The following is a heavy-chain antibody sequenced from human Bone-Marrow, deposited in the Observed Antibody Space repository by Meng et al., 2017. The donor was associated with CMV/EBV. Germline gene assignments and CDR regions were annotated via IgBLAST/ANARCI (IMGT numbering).Heavy chain of an antibody. V-gene: IGHV3-23*01. J-gene: IGHJ6*02. D-gene: IGHD2-15*01. CDR2: ISGSGGST. CDR3: AKKSGFCSGGSCYSYYYYGMDV. Sequence: GGSLRLSCAASGFTFSSYAMSWVRQAPGKGLEWDSAISGSGGSTYYADSVKGRFTISRDNSKNTLYLQMNSLRAEDTAVYYCAKKSGFCSGGSCYSYYYYGMDVWGQGTTVTVSS. CDR1: GFTFSSYA.